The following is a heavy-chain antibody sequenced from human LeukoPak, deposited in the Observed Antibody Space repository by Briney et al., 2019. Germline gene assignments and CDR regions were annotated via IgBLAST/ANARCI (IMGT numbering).Heavy chain of an antibody. V-gene: IGHV3-23*01. CDR2: ISGSGSST. CDR1: GFTFSSYS. CDR3: AKGKQWLIPNWFDP. D-gene: IGHD6-19*01. Sequence: GGSLRLSCAASGFTFSSYSMSWVRQTPGKGLEWVSSISGSGSSTNYADSVKGRFTISRDNSKNTLHLQMNSLRADDTAVYYCAKGKQWLIPNWFDPWGQGTLVTVSP. J-gene: IGHJ5*02.